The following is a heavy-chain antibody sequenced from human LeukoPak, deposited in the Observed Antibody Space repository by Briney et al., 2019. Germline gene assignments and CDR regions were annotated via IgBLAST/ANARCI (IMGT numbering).Heavy chain of an antibody. J-gene: IGHJ6*02. V-gene: IGHV5-51*01. CDR2: IYPGDSDT. D-gene: IGHD3-22*01. CDR1: GYSFTIYW. CDR3: ARCYYDSSGYPYYYYGMDV. Sequence: GESLKISCKCSGYSFTIYWIGWVRQMPGKGLELTGIIYPGDSDTRYSPSFLGHATISANKSISTAYLQWSSVKASDTAMYYCARCYYDSSGYPYYYYGMDVWGQGTTVTVSS.